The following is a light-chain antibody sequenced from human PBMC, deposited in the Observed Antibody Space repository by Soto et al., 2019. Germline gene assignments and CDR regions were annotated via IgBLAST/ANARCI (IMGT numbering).Light chain of an antibody. Sequence: QSVLTQSSSASASLGSSVSLTCTLSSGHSSYIIAWHQQQPGKAPRYLMKLEGSGSYNKGSGVPDRFSGSSSGADRYLTSSNLQFEYEADYYCETWDSNTYVFGTGTKLTVL. V-gene: IGLV4-60*02. CDR2: LEGSGSY. J-gene: IGLJ1*01. CDR1: SGHSSYI. CDR3: ETWDSNTYV.